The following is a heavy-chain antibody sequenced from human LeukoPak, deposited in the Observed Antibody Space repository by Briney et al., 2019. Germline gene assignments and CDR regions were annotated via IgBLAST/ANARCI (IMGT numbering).Heavy chain of an antibody. CDR3: ASSPVPIKLYYYYGMDV. Sequence: SETLSLTCTVSGGSISSSSYYWGWIRQPPGKGLEWIGSIYYSGSTYYNPSLKSRVTISVDTSKNQFSLKLSSVTAADTAVYHCASSPVPIKLYYYYGMDVWGQGTTVTVSS. V-gene: IGHV4-39*01. CDR1: GGSISSSSYY. J-gene: IGHJ6*02. D-gene: IGHD2-21*01. CDR2: IYYSGST.